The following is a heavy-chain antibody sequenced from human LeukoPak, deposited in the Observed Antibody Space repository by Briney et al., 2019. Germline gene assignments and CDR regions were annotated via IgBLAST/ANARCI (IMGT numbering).Heavy chain of an antibody. V-gene: IGHV4-59*08. D-gene: IGHD4/OR15-4a*01. CDR2: IYYSGST. Sequence: SETLSLTCTVSGGSLSSYYWSWIRPRPGKGLEWGGYIYYSGSTNYNPSLKSRVTISADTSKNQFSLRLSSVTAADTALYYCARHAAFADYQSHLTHFDYWGQGTLVTVSS. J-gene: IGHJ4*02. CDR1: GGSLSSYY. CDR3: ARHAAFADYQSHLTHFDY.